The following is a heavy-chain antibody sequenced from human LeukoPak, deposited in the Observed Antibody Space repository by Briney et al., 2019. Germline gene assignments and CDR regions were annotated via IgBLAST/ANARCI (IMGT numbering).Heavy chain of an antibody. J-gene: IGHJ4*02. CDR2: ISGSGGST. V-gene: IGHV3-23*01. CDR1: GFTFSSYG. CDR3: ARDTGDGQTSFDY. Sequence: PGGSLRLSCAGSGFTFSSYGMSWVRQARGKGVEWVSGISGSGGSTKYADSVKGRFTISRENAKNTVYVQMNSLRAEDTAVYYCARDTGDGQTSFDYWGQGTLVTVSS. D-gene: IGHD5-24*01.